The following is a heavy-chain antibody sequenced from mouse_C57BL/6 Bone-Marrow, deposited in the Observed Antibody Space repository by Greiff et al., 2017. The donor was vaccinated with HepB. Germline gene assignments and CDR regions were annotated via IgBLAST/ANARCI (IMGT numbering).Heavy chain of an antibody. CDR1: GYSITSGYY. CDR2: ISYDGSN. V-gene: IGHV3-6*01. D-gene: IGHD1-1*01. Sequence: EVKLEESGPGLVKPSQSLSLTCSVTGYSITSGYYWNWLRQFPGNKLEWMGYISYDGSNNYNPSLKNRISITRDTSKNQFFLKLNSVTTEDTATYDCARGENVTTVVAPVAYWGQGTLVTVSA. J-gene: IGHJ3*01. CDR3: ARGENVTTVVAPVAY.